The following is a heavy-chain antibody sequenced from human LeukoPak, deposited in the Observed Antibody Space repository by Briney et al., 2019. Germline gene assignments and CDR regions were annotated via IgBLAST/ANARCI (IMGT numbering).Heavy chain of an antibody. V-gene: IGHV3-23*01. CDR1: GFTFDTYR. D-gene: IGHD1-26*01. CDR3: TKRVKYGGTWDHFAD. J-gene: IGHJ4*02. CDR2: VDADGGNT. Sequence: PGGSLRLFCAASGFTFDTYRMSWVSQAPGTGLDWVTTVDADGGNTYYADSVKGRSTISRDNSKSTLILQMNSLRVEDTALYYCTKRVKYGGTWDHFADWGQGTLVTVSS.